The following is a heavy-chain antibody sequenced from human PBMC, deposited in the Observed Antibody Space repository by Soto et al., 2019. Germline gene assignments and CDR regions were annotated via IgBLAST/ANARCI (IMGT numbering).Heavy chain of an antibody. V-gene: IGHV3-66*01. CDR2: IYSGGST. D-gene: IGHD3-10*01. CDR1: GFTVSSNY. Sequence: GGSLRLSCAAPGFTVSSNYMSWVRQAPGKGLEWVSFIYSGGSTYYADSVKGRFTISRDKSKNTLYLQMNSLRADDTAMDYCARDRFPYGMDVWGQGTKVTVSS. J-gene: IGHJ6*02. CDR3: ARDRFPYGMDV.